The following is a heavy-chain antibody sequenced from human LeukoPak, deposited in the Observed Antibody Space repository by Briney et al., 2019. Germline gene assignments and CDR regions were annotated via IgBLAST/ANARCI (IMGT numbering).Heavy chain of an antibody. D-gene: IGHD2-2*01. Sequence: ASVKVSCKASGYTFTSYGISWVRQAPGQGLEWMGWINAYNYHTNYAQDPQGRVTVTTDTSTSTAYTELRSLRSDDTAVYYCVRDIQYAPDYWGQGTLVTVSS. CDR2: INAYNYHT. V-gene: IGHV1-18*01. CDR3: VRDIQYAPDY. CDR1: GYTFTSYG. J-gene: IGHJ4*02.